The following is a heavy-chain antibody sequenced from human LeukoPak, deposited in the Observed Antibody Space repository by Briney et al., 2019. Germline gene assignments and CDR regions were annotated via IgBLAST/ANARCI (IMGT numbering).Heavy chain of an antibody. Sequence: ASVKVSCKASGYTFTGYYMHWVRQAPGQGLEWMGWINPNSGGTNYAQKLQGRVTMTTDTSTSTAYMELRSLRSDDTAVYYCARDRAITMVRGVIIDYWGQGTLVTVSS. CDR2: INPNSGGT. J-gene: IGHJ4*02. CDR3: ARDRAITMVRGVIIDY. V-gene: IGHV1-2*02. CDR1: GYTFTGYY. D-gene: IGHD3-10*01.